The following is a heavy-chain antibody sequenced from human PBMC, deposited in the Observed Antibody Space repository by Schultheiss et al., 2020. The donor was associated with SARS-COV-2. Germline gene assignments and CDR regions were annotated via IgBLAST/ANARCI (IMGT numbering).Heavy chain of an antibody. D-gene: IGHD1-1*01. CDR1: GGSISSYY. Sequence: SQTLSLTCTVSGGSISSYYWSWIRQPPGKGLEWIGYIYYSGSTNYNPSLKSRVTISVDTSKNQFSLKLSSVTAADTAVYYCARDPLASRVHEFDYWGQGTLVTVSS. CDR3: ARDPLASRVHEFDY. CDR2: IYYSGST. J-gene: IGHJ4*02. V-gene: IGHV4-59*12.